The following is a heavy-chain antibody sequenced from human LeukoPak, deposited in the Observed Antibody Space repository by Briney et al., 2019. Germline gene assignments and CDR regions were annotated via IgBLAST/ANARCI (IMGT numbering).Heavy chain of an antibody. D-gene: IGHD3-22*01. V-gene: IGHV5-51*01. CDR3: ARQADTMIVVVSAFDI. J-gene: IGHJ3*02. CDR1: GYSFTSYW. Sequence: GESLKISCKGSGYSFTSYWIGWVRQMPGKGLEWMGIIYPGDSDTRYSPSFQGQVTISADKSISTAYLQWSSLKASDTAMYYCARQADTMIVVVSAFDIWGQGTMVTVPS. CDR2: IYPGDSDT.